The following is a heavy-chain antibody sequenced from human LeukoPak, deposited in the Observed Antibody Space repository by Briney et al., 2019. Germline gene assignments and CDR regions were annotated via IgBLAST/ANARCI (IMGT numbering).Heavy chain of an antibody. D-gene: IGHD1-26*01. CDR1: GLTFSTYA. V-gene: IGHV3-23*01. J-gene: IGHJ4*02. CDR2: ISSLGISS. CDR3: AKDMGSRATNFDY. Sequence: GGSLRLSCAASGLTFSTYAIRWVRQAPGKGLEWVSSISSLGISSYYADSVKGRFTISRDNSKNTLYLQMNSLRAEDTAVYYCAKDMGSRATNFDYWGQGTLVIVSS.